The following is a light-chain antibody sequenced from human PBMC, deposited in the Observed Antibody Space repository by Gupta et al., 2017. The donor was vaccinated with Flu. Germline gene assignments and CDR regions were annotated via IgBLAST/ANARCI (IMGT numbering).Light chain of an antibody. V-gene: IGKV3-20*01. CDR3: QQVARLEVA. J-gene: IGKJ1*01. CDR1: QSVSSSY. CDR2: GAS. Sequence: EIVLTQSPGTLSLSPGERATLSCRASQSVSSSYLVWYQQKPGQAPRLLIYGASSRATGVPDRFSGRGSGTDFTLTISRREPEDFAVYYCQQVARLEVAFGQGTKVEIK.